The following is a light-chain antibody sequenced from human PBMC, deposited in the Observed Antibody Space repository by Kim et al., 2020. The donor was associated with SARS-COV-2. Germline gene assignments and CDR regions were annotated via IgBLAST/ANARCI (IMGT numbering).Light chain of an antibody. CDR1: SSDVGGYNY. CDR2: DVS. V-gene: IGLV2-14*03. Sequence: QSALTQPASVSGSPGESITISCTGTSSDVGGYNYVAWYQQPPGKAPKVMIYDVSNRPSGVSNRFSGSKSGNTASLTISGLQTGDEADYYCSSYSSSGTYVFGTGTKVTVL. CDR3: SSYSSSGTYV. J-gene: IGLJ1*01.